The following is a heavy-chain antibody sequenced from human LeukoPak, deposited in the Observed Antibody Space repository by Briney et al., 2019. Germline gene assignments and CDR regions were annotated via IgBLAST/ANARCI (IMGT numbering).Heavy chain of an antibody. V-gene: IGHV4-39*07. Sequence: SETLSLTCTVSGGSISSYYWGWIRQPPGKGLEWIGSIYYSGSTYYNPSLKSRVTISVDTSKNQFSLKLSSVTAADTAVYYCARDFSTNYDFWSGYSNDAFDIWGQGTMVTVSS. D-gene: IGHD3-3*01. CDR3: ARDFSTNYDFWSGYSNDAFDI. CDR2: IYYSGST. J-gene: IGHJ3*02. CDR1: GGSISSYY.